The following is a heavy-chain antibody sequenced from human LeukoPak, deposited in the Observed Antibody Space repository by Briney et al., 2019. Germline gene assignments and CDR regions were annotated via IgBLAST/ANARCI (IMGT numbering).Heavy chain of an antibody. D-gene: IGHD3-10*01. Sequence: SETLSLTCTVSGGSISSYYWSWIRQPPGKGLEWIGYIYYSGSTNYNPSLKSRVTISVDTSKNQFSLKLSSVTAADTAVYYCARVRVSYYGSGSYKQWYFDLWGRGTLVTVSS. CDR1: GGSISSYY. J-gene: IGHJ2*01. V-gene: IGHV4-59*01. CDR3: ARVRVSYYGSGSYKQWYFDL. CDR2: IYYSGST.